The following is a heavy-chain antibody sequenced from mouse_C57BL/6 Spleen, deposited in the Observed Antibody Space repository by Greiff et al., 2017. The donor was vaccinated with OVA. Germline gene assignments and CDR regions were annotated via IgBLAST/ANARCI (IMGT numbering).Heavy chain of an antibody. CDR3: ARGNLGEFDY. J-gene: IGHJ2*01. D-gene: IGHD2-13*01. CDR1: GYTFTDYP. Sequence: VQLQQSGPELVKPGASVKIPCKASGYTFTDYPMDWVKQSHGQSLEWIGDITPNNGGTIYNQKFKGKATLTVDKSSSTAYMELRSLTSEDTAVYYCARGNLGEFDYGGKGTTLTVSS. CDR2: ITPNNGGT. V-gene: IGHV1-18*01.